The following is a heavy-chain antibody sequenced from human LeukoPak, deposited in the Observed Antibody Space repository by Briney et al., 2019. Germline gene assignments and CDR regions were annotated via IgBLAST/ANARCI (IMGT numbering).Heavy chain of an antibody. CDR3: AREYDY. J-gene: IGHJ4*02. CDR1: GGSITSSTYY. CDR2: IYTSGTT. Sequence: SQILSLTCTVSGGSITSSTYYWSWVRQPAGKGLEWIGRIYTSGTTNYNPSLKSRVTISIDKSKNQFSLKLTSVTAADTAVYYCAREYDYWGQGTLVTVSS. V-gene: IGHV4-61*02.